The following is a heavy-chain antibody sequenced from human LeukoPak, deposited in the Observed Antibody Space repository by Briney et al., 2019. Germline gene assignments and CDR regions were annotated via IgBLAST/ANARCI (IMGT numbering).Heavy chain of an antibody. J-gene: IGHJ4*02. V-gene: IGHV4-34*01. D-gene: IGHD1-1*01. CDR3: ARDTKGLDY. Sequence: ASETLSLTCAVYGGSFSGYYWSWIRQPPGKGLEWIGEISHSGSTNYNPSLKSRVTISVDTSKNQFSLKLSSVTAADTAVYYCARDTKGLDYWGQGTLVTVSS. CDR1: GGSFSGYY. CDR2: ISHSGST.